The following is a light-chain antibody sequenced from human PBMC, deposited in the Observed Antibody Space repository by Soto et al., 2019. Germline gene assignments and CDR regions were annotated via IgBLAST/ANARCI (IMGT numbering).Light chain of an antibody. V-gene: IGKV1-39*01. CDR3: QQSFNTPPT. CDR1: QSIGDN. J-gene: IGKJ4*01. Sequence: DIQMTQSPSSLSASVGYRVTITCRASQSIGDNLNWYQQKPGTAPHLLIYAASSLQRVVPSRCSGSGSGTDFTLTISNLPPEPFVSYFCQQSFNTPPTFGGGTNVYIK. CDR2: AAS.